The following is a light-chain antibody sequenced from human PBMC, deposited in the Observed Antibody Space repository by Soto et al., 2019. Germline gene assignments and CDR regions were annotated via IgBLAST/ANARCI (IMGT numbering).Light chain of an antibody. CDR1: QSLSSSY. CDR3: QQYDSSPPRFT. J-gene: IGKJ3*01. CDR2: ASS. Sequence: EVVLTQSPATLSLSPGQRATLSCRTSQSLSSSYLAWYQQKPGQAPRLLIYASSSRATGIPDRFSGSGSGTDFTLTISRLEPEDLAVYYCQQYDSSPPRFTFGPGTRVDIK. V-gene: IGKV3-20*01.